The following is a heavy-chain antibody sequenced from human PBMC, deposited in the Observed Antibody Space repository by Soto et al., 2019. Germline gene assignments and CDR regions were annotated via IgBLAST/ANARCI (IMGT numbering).Heavy chain of an antibody. V-gene: IGHV4-34*01. CDR1: GGSFSGYY. D-gene: IGHD3-22*01. CDR2: INHSGST. CDR3: ARFYYDSSGYYIVRYFDY. J-gene: IGHJ4*02. Sequence: SETLSLTCAVYGGSFSGYYWSWIRQPPGKGLEWIGEINHSGSTNYNPSLRSRLTISVDTSKKQFSLKLSSVTAADTAVYFCARFYYDSSGYYIVRYFDYWGQGALVTVSS.